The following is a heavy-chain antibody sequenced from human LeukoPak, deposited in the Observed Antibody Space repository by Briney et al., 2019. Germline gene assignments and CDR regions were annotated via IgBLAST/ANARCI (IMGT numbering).Heavy chain of an antibody. D-gene: IGHD5-18*01. Sequence: SETLSLTCTVSGGSISSGDYYWSWIRQPPGKGLEWIGYIYYSGSTYYNPSLKSRVTISVGTSKNQFSLKLSSVTAADTAVYYCARPAYSYGHTYAFDIWGQGTMVTVSS. CDR1: GGSISSGDYY. V-gene: IGHV4-30-4*08. CDR2: IYYSGST. CDR3: ARPAYSYGHTYAFDI. J-gene: IGHJ3*02.